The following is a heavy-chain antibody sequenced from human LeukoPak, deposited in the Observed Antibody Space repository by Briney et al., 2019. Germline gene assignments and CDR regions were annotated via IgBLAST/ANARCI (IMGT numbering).Heavy chain of an antibody. V-gene: IGHV3-11*05. J-gene: IGHJ4*02. CDR2: ISSSSSYT. CDR1: GFTFSDYY. CDR3: ARGGGYWRLDY. Sequence: GRSLRLSCAASGFTFSDYYMSWIRQAPGKGLEWVSYISSSSSYTNYADSVKGRFTISRDNAKNSLYLQMNSLRAEDTAVYYCARGGGYWRLDYWGQGTLVTVSS. D-gene: IGHD1-26*01.